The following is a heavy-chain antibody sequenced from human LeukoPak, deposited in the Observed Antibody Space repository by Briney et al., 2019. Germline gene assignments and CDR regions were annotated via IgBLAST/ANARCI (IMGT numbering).Heavy chain of an antibody. CDR3: ARDASMYYYDSSGYYRPLDY. Sequence: ASVKVSCKASGYTFTGYYMHWVRQAPGQGLEWMGWINPNSGGTNYAQKFQGRVTMTRDTSISTAYMELSRLRSDDTAVYYRARDASMYYYDSSGYYRPLDYWGQGTLVTVSS. D-gene: IGHD3-22*01. J-gene: IGHJ4*02. V-gene: IGHV1-2*02. CDR2: INPNSGGT. CDR1: GYTFTGYY.